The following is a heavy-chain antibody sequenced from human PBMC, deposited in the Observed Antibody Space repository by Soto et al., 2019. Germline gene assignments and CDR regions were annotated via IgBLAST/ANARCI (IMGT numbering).Heavy chain of an antibody. J-gene: IGHJ5*02. CDR2: VFSTGST. CDR3: AKHKVEYANSGLDR. D-gene: IGHD2-2*01. CDR1: GASINTSPYY. V-gene: IGHV4-39*01. Sequence: QLQLQESGPGLVKPSETLSLTCSVSGASINTSPYYWGWIRQPPGGGLEWIGSVFSTGSTYYNPSLKGRVPLSVDASGNEVSLKVYSVTAADTAVYYCAKHKVEYANSGLDRWGQGTLVAVSS.